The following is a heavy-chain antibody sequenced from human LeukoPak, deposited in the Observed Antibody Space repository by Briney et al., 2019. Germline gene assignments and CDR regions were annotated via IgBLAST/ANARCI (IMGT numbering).Heavy chain of an antibody. CDR3: ARQYDILTGYLNWFDP. CDR2: IYYTGST. V-gene: IGHV4-59*01. Sequence: SETLSLTCTVSGGSISSYYWSWIRQPPGKGLEWIGYIYYTGSTNYNPSLMSRVTISVDTSKNQFSLKLSSVTAADTAVYYCARQYDILTGYLNWFDPWGQGTLVTVSS. J-gene: IGHJ5*02. CDR1: GGSISSYY. D-gene: IGHD3-9*01.